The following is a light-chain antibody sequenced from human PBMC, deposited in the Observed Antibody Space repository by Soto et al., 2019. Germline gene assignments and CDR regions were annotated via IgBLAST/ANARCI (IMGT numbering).Light chain of an antibody. Sequence: EIVLTQSPGTLSLFPGERATLSCRASQSIASTYFAWYQQRPGQAPRLLIYAASSRATGVPDRFSGSGSGTDFTLTISSLQPDDFATYYCQQYKIYSQTFGQGTKVDIK. CDR1: QSIASTY. J-gene: IGKJ1*01. CDR3: QQYKIYSQT. CDR2: AAS. V-gene: IGKV3-20*01.